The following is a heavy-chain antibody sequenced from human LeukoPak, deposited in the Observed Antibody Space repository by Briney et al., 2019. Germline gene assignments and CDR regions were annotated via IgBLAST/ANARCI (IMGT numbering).Heavy chain of an antibody. CDR3: ARGPNYDFWSGYYTNYYYYMDL. CDR1: RFTFSTYA. CDR2: ISYDGSNK. J-gene: IGHJ6*03. D-gene: IGHD3-3*01. Sequence: GRSLRLSCAASRFTFSTYAMHWVRQAPGKGLEWVAVISYDGSNKYYAESVRGRFTISRDNSKNTLNLQMNSLRAEDTAVYYCARGPNYDFWSGYYTNYYYYMDLWGKGTTVTVSS. V-gene: IGHV3-30*04.